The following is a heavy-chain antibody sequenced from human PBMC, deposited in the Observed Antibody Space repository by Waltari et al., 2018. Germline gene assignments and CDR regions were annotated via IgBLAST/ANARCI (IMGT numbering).Heavy chain of an antibody. Sequence: DVRLVESGGGLVQPGGSLRLSCSTSGFAFSKNWMSGVRQAPGKGLEGVANIKEDGSEIYYVDSVKGRFTLSRDNTKNSLFLQMNSLKPDDTAVYYCAASTAWYGTYFDYWGQGSLVTVA. CDR2: IKEDGSEI. D-gene: IGHD6-19*01. CDR3: AASTAWYGTYFDY. V-gene: IGHV3-7*03. CDR1: GFAFSKNW. J-gene: IGHJ4*02.